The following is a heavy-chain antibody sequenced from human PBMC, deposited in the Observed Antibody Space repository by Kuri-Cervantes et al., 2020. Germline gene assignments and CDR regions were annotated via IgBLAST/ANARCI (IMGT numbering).Heavy chain of an antibody. V-gene: IGHV4-59*12. CDR2: IYYSGGT. J-gene: IGHJ4*02. D-gene: IGHD3-3*01. CDR3: ARGSSYRPYDFWSGYAPNDY. CDR1: GGSISTYY. Sequence: SETLSLTCTVSGGSISTYYWSWIRQPPGKGLEWIGYIYYSGGTNYNPSLESRVTISVDTSKNQFSLRLSSVTAADTAVYYCARGSSYRPYDFWSGYAPNDYWGQGTLVTVSS.